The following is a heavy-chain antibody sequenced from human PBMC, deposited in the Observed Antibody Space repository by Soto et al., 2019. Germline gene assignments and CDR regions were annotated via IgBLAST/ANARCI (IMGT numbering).Heavy chain of an antibody. V-gene: IGHV3-30-3*01. D-gene: IGHD5-18*01. J-gene: IGHJ4*02. Sequence: GWLRRPGSASGSTFSSYAMHGVRQAPGKGLEWVAVISYDGSNKYYADSVKGRFTISRDNSKNTLYLQMNSLRAEDTAVYYCARDPTNGQLWLYYFDYWGQGTLVTVYS. CDR1: GSTFSSYA. CDR3: ARDPTNGQLWLYYFDY. CDR2: ISYDGSNK.